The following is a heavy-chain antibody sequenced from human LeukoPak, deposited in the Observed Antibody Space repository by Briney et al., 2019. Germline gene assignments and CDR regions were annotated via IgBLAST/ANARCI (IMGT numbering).Heavy chain of an antibody. Sequence: GGSMRLSCAASGFTFSYSYMNWIRQAPGNGPEWVSSISSRGDSTNYADSVKGRFTISRDNAKNSLYLQMDSLRAEDTAVYYCARESSGTYYLKQWGQGTLVTVYS. D-gene: IGHD1-26*01. V-gene: IGHV3-11*05. CDR2: ISSRGDST. J-gene: IGHJ4*02. CDR1: GFTFSYSY. CDR3: ARESSGTYYLKQ.